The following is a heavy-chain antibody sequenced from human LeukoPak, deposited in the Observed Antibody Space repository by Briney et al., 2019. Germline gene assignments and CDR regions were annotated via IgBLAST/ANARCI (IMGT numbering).Heavy chain of an antibody. J-gene: IGHJ5*02. CDR3: ARGWLWFGEFGFDP. D-gene: IGHD3-10*01. V-gene: IGHV4-34*01. CDR1: SGSFSGYY. Sequence: PSETLSLTCAVYSGSFSGYYWSWIRQPPGKGLEWIGEINHSGSTNYNPSLKSRVTISVDTSKNQFSLKLSSVTAADTAVYYCARGWLWFGEFGFDPWGQGTLVTVSS. CDR2: INHSGST.